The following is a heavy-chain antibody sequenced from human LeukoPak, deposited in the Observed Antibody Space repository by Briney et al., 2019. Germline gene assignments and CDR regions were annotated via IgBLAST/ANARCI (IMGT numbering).Heavy chain of an antibody. V-gene: IGHV3-48*01. CDR2: ISSSSSTI. D-gene: IGHD2-21*02. J-gene: IGHJ4*02. CDR1: GFTFSSYS. Sequence: GGSLRLSCAASGFTFSSYSMNWVRQAPGKGLEWVSYISSSSSTIYYADSVKGRFTISRDNSKNTLYLQMNSLRAEDTAVYYCARDIDCGGDCYSQPWGQGTLVTVSS. CDR3: ARDIDCGGDCYSQP.